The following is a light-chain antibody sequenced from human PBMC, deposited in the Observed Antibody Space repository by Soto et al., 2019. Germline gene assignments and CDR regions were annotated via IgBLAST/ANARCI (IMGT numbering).Light chain of an antibody. J-gene: IGKJ4*01. CDR3: QQYGTSLSLT. V-gene: IGKV3-20*01. CDR1: QSVSSNY. CDR2: DAS. Sequence: IVLTQSPGTLSLSPGERATLSCRASQSVSSNYLAWYQLKPVQAPRLVIDDASRRATGIPDRFSGSGSGTDFTLTISRLEPEDFAVYYCQQYGTSLSLTFGGGTKVDIK.